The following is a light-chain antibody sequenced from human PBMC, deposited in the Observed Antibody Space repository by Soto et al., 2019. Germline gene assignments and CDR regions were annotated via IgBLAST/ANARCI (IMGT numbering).Light chain of an antibody. V-gene: IGLV2-8*01. CDR1: SSDVGGYNY. J-gene: IGLJ1*01. Sequence: QSVLTQPPSASGSPGQSVTISCTGTSSDVGGYNYVSWYQQHPGKAPKFLIFEVSRRPSGVPDRFSGSKSGNTASLTVSGLQVVVVFDYRRPPYATSNHPATLFG. CDR3: PPYATSNHPATL. CDR2: EVS.